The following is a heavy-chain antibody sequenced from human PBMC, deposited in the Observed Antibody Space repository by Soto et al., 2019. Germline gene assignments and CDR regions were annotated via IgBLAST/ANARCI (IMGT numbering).Heavy chain of an antibody. CDR1: GFTVSSYG. Sequence: GSLRLSCAASGFTVSSYGMHWVRQAPGKGLEWVAVIWYDGSNKYYADSVKGRFTISRDNSKNTLYLQMNSLRAEDTAVYYCARDQQWLVRFYFDFWGQGTLVTVSS. CDR2: IWYDGSNK. CDR3: ARDQQWLVRFYFDF. V-gene: IGHV3-33*01. J-gene: IGHJ4*02. D-gene: IGHD6-19*01.